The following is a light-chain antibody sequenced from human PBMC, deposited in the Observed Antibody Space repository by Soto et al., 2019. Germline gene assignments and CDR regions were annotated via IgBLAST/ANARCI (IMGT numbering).Light chain of an antibody. J-gene: IGKJ1*01. Sequence: DTITTQSRLILSVSTGERXTXSCRASQSLNSNLAWYQQKPGQAHRLLIIGASERVTTITDRFSGSGSGTEFTLSISSLQSDDFAVYYCQQHNEWPATFGQGTELDIK. CDR3: QQHNEWPAT. CDR2: GAS. CDR1: QSLNSN. V-gene: IGKV3-15*01.